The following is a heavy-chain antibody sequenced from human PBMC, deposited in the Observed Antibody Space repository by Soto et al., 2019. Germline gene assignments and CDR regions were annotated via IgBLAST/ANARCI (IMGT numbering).Heavy chain of an antibody. CDR3: ARLVEPSSYYYYGMDV. V-gene: IGHV3-21*01. CDR1: GFTFSSYA. Sequence: GGSLRLSCAASGFTFSSYAMSWVRQAPGKGLEWVSSISSSSSYIYYADSVKGRFTISRDNAKNSLYLQMNSLRAEDTAVYYCARLVEPSSYYYYGMDVWGQGTTVTVSS. CDR2: ISSSSSYI. D-gene: IGHD2-15*01. J-gene: IGHJ6*02.